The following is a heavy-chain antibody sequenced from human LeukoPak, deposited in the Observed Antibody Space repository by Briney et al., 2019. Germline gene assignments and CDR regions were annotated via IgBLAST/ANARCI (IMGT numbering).Heavy chain of an antibody. Sequence: GSLRLSCAASGFTVSSNYMSWVRQAPGKGLEWVSVIYSGGSTYYADSVKGRFTISRDNSKNTLYLQMNSLRAEDTAVYYCARDKHYYDSSGYDYWGQGTLVTVSS. J-gene: IGHJ4*02. V-gene: IGHV3-66*01. CDR1: GFTVSSNY. CDR2: IYSGGST. CDR3: ARDKHYYDSSGYDY. D-gene: IGHD3-22*01.